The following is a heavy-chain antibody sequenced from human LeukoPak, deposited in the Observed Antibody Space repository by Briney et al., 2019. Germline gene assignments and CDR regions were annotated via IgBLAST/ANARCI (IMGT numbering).Heavy chain of an antibody. V-gene: IGHV4-34*01. CDR2: INDSGST. J-gene: IGHJ5*02. CDR1: GGSFSGHY. CDR3: AKNNWFDP. Sequence: SETLSLTCAVSGGSFSGHYWSWIRQPPGEGLEWIGEINDSGSTEYNPSLKSRVTISADTSKNQFSLKLSPVTAADTAVYYCAKNNWFDPWGQGTLVTVSS.